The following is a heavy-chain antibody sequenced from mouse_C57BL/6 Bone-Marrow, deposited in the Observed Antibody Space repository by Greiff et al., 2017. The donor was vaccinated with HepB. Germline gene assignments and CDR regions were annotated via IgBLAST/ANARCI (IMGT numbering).Heavy chain of an antibody. CDR2: IYPGNSDT. CDR3: VHDGYWRDY. J-gene: IGHJ2*01. D-gene: IGHD2-3*01. V-gene: IGHV1-5*01. Sequence: VHVKQSGTVLARPGASVKMSCKTSGYTFTSYWMHWVKQRPGQGLEWIGAIYPGNSDTSYNQKFKSKATLTVDKSSSTAYMQLSSLTSEDSAVYYCVHDGYWRDYWGQGTTLTVSS. CDR1: GYTFTSYW.